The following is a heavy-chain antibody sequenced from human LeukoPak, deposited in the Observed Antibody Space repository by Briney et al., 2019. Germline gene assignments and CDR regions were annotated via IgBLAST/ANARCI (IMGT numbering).Heavy chain of an antibody. V-gene: IGHV4-34*01. CDR1: GGFFSGYY. J-gene: IGHJ5*02. CDR3: ARAPRWRFDP. CDR2: INHSGST. D-gene: IGHD5-24*01. Sequence: SETLSLTCAVYGGFFSGYYWSWIRQPPGKGLEWIGEINHSGSTNYNPSLKSRVTISVDTSKNQFSLKLSSVTAADTAVYYCARAPRWRFDPWGQGTLVTVSS.